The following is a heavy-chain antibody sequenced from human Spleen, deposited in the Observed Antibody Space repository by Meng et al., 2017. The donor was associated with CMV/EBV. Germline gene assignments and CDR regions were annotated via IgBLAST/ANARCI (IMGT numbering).Heavy chain of an antibody. J-gene: IGHJ5*02. D-gene: IGHD6-6*01. V-gene: IGHV4-4*02. CDR1: GGSISSSNW. Sequence: GSLRLSCAVSGGSISSSNWWSWVRQPPGKGLEWIGEIYHSGSTNYNPSLKSRVTISVDKSKNQFSLKLSSVTAADTAVYYCATYSTSSSGWFDPWGQGTLVTVSS. CDR3: ATYSTSSSGWFDP. CDR2: IYHSGST.